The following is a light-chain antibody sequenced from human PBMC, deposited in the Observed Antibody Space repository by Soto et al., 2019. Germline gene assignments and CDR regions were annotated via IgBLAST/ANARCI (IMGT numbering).Light chain of an antibody. J-gene: IGKJ1*01. V-gene: IGKV3-11*01. CDR3: QQRSNWPRT. CDR2: DAS. Sequence: EIVLTQSPATLSLSPGERATLSCRASQSVSSYLAWYQQKPGQAPRLLIYDASNRATGIPARFSGSGSGTDFPLTISSLAPEDFAVYYCQQRSNWPRTFGQGTKVEIK. CDR1: QSVSSY.